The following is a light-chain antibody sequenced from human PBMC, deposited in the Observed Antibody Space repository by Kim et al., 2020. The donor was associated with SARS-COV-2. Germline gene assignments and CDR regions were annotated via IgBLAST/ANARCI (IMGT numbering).Light chain of an antibody. J-gene: IGLJ2*01. CDR1: SGIIGDNY. Sequence: GKHVTLSCTRRSGIIGDNYVQWYQQRPGGVPTTVIYEDDQRPSGVPDRFSGSIDSSSNSASLTISGLKTEDEADYYCQSYNRSIVVFGGGTQLTVL. CDR2: EDD. CDR3: QSYNRSIVV. V-gene: IGLV6-57*03.